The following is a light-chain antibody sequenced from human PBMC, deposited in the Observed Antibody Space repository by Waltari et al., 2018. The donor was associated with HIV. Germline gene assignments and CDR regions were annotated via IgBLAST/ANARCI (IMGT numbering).Light chain of an antibody. J-gene: IGKJ1*01. Sequence: DIQMTQSPSSLSQSIGDRVTIPCRASQSISSSLHWYQHKPGRAPSLLIYAASTLQSGVPSRFSGSGSDTDFTLTISNLQPEDFAIYYCQQSYSTSWTFGQGTKVEIK. CDR3: QQSYSTSWT. CDR2: AAS. CDR1: QSISSS. V-gene: IGKV1-39*01.